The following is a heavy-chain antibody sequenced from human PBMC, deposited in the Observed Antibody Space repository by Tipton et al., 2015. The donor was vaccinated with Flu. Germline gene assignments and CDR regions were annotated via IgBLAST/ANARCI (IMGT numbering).Heavy chain of an antibody. CDR3: ARLHRRSWRGGDAFDI. D-gene: IGHD6-13*01. CDR2: ISSSGSTI. V-gene: IGHV3-48*03. J-gene: IGHJ3*02. CDR1: GFTFSSYE. Sequence: SLRLSCAASGFTFSSYEMNWVRQAPGKGLEWVSYISSSGSTIYYADSVKGRFTISRDNAKNSLYLQMNSLRAEDTAVYYCARLHRRSWRGGDAFDIWGQGTMVTVSS.